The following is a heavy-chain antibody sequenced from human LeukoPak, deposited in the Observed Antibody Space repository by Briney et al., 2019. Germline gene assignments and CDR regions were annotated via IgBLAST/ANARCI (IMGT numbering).Heavy chain of an antibody. CDR3: AKIEGSSWNLRDYYYYMDV. Sequence: GGSLRLSCVVSGLTFRSYWMTWVRQAPGKGPEWVANIKYDGSEKYSVDSVKGRFTISRDNAKNSLFLEMNSLRADDTAVYYCAKIEGSSWNLRDYYYYMDVWGKGTTVTVSS. J-gene: IGHJ6*03. V-gene: IGHV3-7*01. CDR1: GLTFRSYW. D-gene: IGHD1-1*01. CDR2: IKYDGSEK.